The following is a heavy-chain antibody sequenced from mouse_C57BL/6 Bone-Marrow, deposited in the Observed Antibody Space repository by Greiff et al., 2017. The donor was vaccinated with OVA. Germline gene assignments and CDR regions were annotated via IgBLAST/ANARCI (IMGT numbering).Heavy chain of an antibody. J-gene: IGHJ2*01. D-gene: IGHD2-5*01. Sequence: EVQLQESGPVLVKPGASVKMSCTASGFTFTDYYMNWVQQSPGKSLEWIGVINPYNGGTNYNQKFKGKDTLAVDKSSSTAYMELNSLTSEDSAVYYCELYSKEGYFDYWGKGTTLTVSS. CDR2: INPYNGGT. CDR1: GFTFTDYY. CDR3: ELYSKEGYFDY. V-gene: IGHV1-19*01.